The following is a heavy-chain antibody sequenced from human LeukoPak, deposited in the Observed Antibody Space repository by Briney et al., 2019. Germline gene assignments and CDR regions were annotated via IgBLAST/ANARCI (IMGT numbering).Heavy chain of an antibody. Sequence: ASVKVSCKASGYTFTSYGISWVRQAPGQGLEWMGWISAYNGNTNYAQKLQGRVTMTTDTSTSTAYMELRSLRSDDTAVYYCARHPGYYDSSWHFQHWGQGTLVTVSS. V-gene: IGHV1-18*01. D-gene: IGHD3-22*01. CDR3: ARHPGYYDSSWHFQH. CDR1: GYTFTSYG. CDR2: ISAYNGNT. J-gene: IGHJ1*01.